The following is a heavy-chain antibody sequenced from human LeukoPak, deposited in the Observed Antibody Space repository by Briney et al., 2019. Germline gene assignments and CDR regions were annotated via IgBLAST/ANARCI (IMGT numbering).Heavy chain of an antibody. V-gene: IGHV1-46*01. Sequence: ASVKVSCKASRYTFTTYYMHWVRQAPGQGLEWMGIIDPSGGTTSYAQKFQGRVTMTRDTSTSTVYMELSSLRSEDTAVYYCARLSQQAFDIWGQGTMVTVSS. CDR3: ARLSQQAFDI. J-gene: IGHJ3*02. CDR1: RYTFTTYY. CDR2: IDPSGGTT.